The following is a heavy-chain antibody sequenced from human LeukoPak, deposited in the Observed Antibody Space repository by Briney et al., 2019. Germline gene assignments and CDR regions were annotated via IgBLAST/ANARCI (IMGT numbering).Heavy chain of an antibody. D-gene: IGHD3-22*01. V-gene: IGHV3-7*01. J-gene: IGHJ6*02. Sequence: PGGSLRLSCAASGFTFPNYAMSWVRQAPGKGLEWVANIKQDGSEKYYVDSVKGRFTISRDNAKNSLYLQMNSLRAEDTAVYYCARARRYDSSGYYYADYYGMDVWGQGTTVTVSS. CDR3: ARARRYDSSGYYYADYYGMDV. CDR2: IKQDGSEK. CDR1: GFTFPNYA.